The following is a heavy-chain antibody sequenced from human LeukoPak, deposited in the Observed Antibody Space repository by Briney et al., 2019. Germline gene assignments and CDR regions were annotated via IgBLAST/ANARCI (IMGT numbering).Heavy chain of an antibody. Sequence: SETLSLTCAVYGGSFSDYYRSWIRQPPGKGLEWIGEINDSGSTYYNPSLRSRVTMSIDTSKNQFSLKLTSVTAADTAVYCCARAYYYYMDVWGKGTTVTVSS. CDR2: INDSGST. CDR3: ARAYYYYMDV. V-gene: IGHV4-34*01. J-gene: IGHJ6*03. CDR1: GGSFSDYY.